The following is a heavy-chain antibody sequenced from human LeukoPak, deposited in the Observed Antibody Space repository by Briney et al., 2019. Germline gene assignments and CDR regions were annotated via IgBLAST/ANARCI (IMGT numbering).Heavy chain of an antibody. CDR2: IIPILGIA. CDR1: GHTFTGYY. D-gene: IGHD3-22*01. CDR3: ARTHRGAITMIEGGYYYGMDV. Sequence: GASVKVSCTAPGHTFTGYYMHWVRQAPGQGLEWMGRIIPILGIANYAQKFQGRVTITADKSTSTAYMELSSLRSEDTAVYYCARTHRGAITMIEGGYYYGMDVWGQGTTVTVSS. V-gene: IGHV1-69*02. J-gene: IGHJ6*02.